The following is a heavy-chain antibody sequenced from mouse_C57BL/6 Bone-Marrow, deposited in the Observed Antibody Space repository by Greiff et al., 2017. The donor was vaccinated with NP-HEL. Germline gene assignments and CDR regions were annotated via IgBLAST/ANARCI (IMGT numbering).Heavy chain of an antibody. CDR1: GFTFSSYA. CDR2: ISDGGSYT. V-gene: IGHV5-4*01. J-gene: IGHJ1*03. Sequence: EVQRVESGGGLVKPGGSLKLSCAASGFTFSSYAMSWVRQTPEKRLEWVATISDGGSYTYYPDNVKGRFTISRDNAKNNLYLQMSHLKSEDTAMYYCARGYYYGSSSHWYFDVWGTGTTVTVSS. D-gene: IGHD1-1*01. CDR3: ARGYYYGSSSHWYFDV.